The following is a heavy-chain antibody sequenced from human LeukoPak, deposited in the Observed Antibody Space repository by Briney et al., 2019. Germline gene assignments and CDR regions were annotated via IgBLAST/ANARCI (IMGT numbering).Heavy chain of an antibody. Sequence: PSETLSLTCAVSGGSLNNYYWGWIRQSPGKGLEWIGDANVRGTANYNPTLKSRATISIDTSKNQFSLQLTSVTAADTALYYCAREFSGTCYADYWGQGTLVTVSS. CDR3: AREFSGTCYADY. J-gene: IGHJ4*02. CDR2: ANVRGTA. D-gene: IGHD2-2*01. CDR1: GGSLNNYY. V-gene: IGHV4-34*01.